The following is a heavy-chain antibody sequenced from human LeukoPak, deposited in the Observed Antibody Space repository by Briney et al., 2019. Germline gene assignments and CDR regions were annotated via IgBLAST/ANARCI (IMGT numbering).Heavy chain of an antibody. CDR1: EFTFSSYS. CDR3: ARDPGGYYFDY. CDR2: ISSSSSYI. D-gene: IGHD3-16*01. Sequence: PGGSLRLSCAASEFTFSSYSMNWVRQAPGKGLEWVSSISSSSSYIYYADSVKGRFTISRDNAKNSLYLQMNSLRAEDTAVYYCARDPGGYYFDYWGQGTLVTVSS. V-gene: IGHV3-21*01. J-gene: IGHJ4*02.